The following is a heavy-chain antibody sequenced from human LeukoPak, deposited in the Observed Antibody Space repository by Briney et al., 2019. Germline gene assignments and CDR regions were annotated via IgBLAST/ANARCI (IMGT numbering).Heavy chain of an antibody. J-gene: IGHJ4*02. D-gene: IGHD4-23*01. V-gene: IGHV3-48*01. CDR3: ARGAVDYFDY. CDR1: GFTFNNYN. Sequence: GGSLRLSCAASGFTFNNYNMNWVRQAPGKGLEWGSYISSSSLTIYYADSVEGRFTISRDNAKNSLYLQMNSLRAEDTAVYYCARGAVDYFDYWGQGTQVTVSS. CDR2: ISSSSLTI.